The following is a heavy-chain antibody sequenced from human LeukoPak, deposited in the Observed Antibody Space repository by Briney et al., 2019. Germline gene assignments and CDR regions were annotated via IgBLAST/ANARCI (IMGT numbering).Heavy chain of an antibody. J-gene: IGHJ6*02. D-gene: IGHD5-24*01. CDR1: GFTVSSDY. CDR3: ARDEAYGYNFSTYYYGMDV. Sequence: PGGSLRLSCAASGFTVSSDYMSWVRQAPGKGLEWVSVIYSGGSTYYADSVKGRFTISRDNSKNTLYLQMNSLRAEDTAVYYCARDEAYGYNFSTYYYGMDVWGQGTTVTVSS. CDR2: IYSGGST. V-gene: IGHV3-66*01.